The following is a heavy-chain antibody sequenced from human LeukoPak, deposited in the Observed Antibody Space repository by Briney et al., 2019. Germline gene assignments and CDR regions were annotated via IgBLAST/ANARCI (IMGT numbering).Heavy chain of an antibody. CDR1: GFTFSSYG. J-gene: IGHJ5*02. V-gene: IGHV3-30*18. D-gene: IGHD5-12*01. Sequence: GGSLRLSCAASGFTFSSYGMHWVRQAPGKGLEWVAVISYDGSNKYYADSVKGRFTISRDNSKDTLYLQMNNLRVEDTAEYYCAKDRTVSGYTPLSWGQGILVTVSS. CDR2: ISYDGSNK. CDR3: AKDRTVSGYTPLS.